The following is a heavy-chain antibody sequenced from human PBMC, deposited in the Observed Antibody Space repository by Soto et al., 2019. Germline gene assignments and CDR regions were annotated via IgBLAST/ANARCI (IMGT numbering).Heavy chain of an antibody. CDR3: ARDNGMAGSFDP. CDR1: GFTFSAYS. D-gene: IGHD2-8*01. CDR2: ITAGSDTV. J-gene: IGHJ5*02. Sequence: RVVESGGGLVQPGGSLRLSCAASGFTFSAYSMNWAHQAPGKGLEWVSYITAGSDTVFYADSVKGRFTISRDNAKNSLYLQMNSLRDEDTAVYYCARDNGMAGSFDPWGPGTLVTVSS. V-gene: IGHV3-48*02.